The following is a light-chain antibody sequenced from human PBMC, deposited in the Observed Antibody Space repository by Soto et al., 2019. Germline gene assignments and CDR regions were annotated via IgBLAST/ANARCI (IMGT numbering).Light chain of an antibody. CDR1: QSVSSSY. CDR2: GAS. J-gene: IGKJ2*01. CDR3: QQYGSSPLMYT. Sequence: EIVLTQSPGTLSLSPGERATLSCRASQSVSSSYLAWYQQKPGQAPRLLIYGASSRATGIPDRFSGSRSGTDFTLTISRLEPEDFAVYYCQQYGSSPLMYTFGQGT. V-gene: IGKV3-20*01.